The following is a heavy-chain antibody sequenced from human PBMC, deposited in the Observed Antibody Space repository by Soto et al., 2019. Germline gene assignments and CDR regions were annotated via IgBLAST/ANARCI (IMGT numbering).Heavy chain of an antibody. CDR1: GFTVSSNY. CDR2: IYSGGST. J-gene: IGHJ6*02. V-gene: IGHV3-53*01. D-gene: IGHD5-18*01. CDR3: ARDRSYGHYYYYGMDV. Sequence: EVQLVESGGGLIQPGGSLRLSCAASGFTVSSNYMSWVRQAPGKGLEWVSVIYSGGSTYYADSVKGRFTIPRDNSKNTLYLQMNSLRAEDTAVYYCARDRSYGHYYYYGMDVWGQGTTVTVSS.